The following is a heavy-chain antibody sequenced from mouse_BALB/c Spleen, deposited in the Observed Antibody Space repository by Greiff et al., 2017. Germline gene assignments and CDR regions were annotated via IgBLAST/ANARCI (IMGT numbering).Heavy chain of an antibody. CDR3: ERHGGRPFAY. D-gene: IGHD3-3*01. CDR2: ISSGSSTI. V-gene: IGHV5-17*03. CDR1: GFTFTSYG. Sequence: DVQLVESGAGLVKPGGSRKLSCAASGFTFTSYGMHWVRQGPAKGLEWVAYISSGSSTIYYADTVKGRFTFSRDNATNTLYLQMSSLKSEDSAMYYCERHGGRPFAYWGQGTLVTVSA. J-gene: IGHJ3*01.